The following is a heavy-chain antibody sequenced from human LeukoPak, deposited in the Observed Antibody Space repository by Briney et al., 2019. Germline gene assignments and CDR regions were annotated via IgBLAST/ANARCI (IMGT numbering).Heavy chain of an antibody. J-gene: IGHJ6*02. D-gene: IGHD6-19*01. Sequence: GGSLRLSCAASGFTFSSYAMHWVRQAPGKGLEWVAVISYDGSNKYYADSVKGRFTISRDNSKNTLYLQMNSLRAEDTAVYYCARGSPDGGYSSGSLYYYYGMDVWGQGTTVTVSS. CDR1: GFTFSSYA. V-gene: IGHV3-30-3*01. CDR3: ARGSPDGGYSSGSLYYYYGMDV. CDR2: ISYDGSNK.